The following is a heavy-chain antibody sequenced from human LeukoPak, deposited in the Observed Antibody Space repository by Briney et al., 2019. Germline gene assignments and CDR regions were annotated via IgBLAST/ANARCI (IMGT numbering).Heavy chain of an antibody. CDR3: AKRDAYDSSGFSPLFDY. J-gene: IGHJ4*02. D-gene: IGHD3-22*01. V-gene: IGHV3-23*01. CDR2: ISGHGGSL. CDR1: GFSFSNYA. Sequence: PGGSLRLSCAASGFSFSNYAMSWVRQAPGKGREWVSAISGHGGSLYYADSVKGRFTISRDNSKSALYLQVNSLRAEDTAVYYCAKRDAYDSSGFSPLFDYWGQGTLVTVSS.